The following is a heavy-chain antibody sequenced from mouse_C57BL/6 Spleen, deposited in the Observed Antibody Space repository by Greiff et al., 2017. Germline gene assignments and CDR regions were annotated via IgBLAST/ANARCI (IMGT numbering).Heavy chain of an antibody. V-gene: IGHV3-6*01. CDR1: GYSITRGYY. D-gene: IGHD4-1*01. J-gene: IGHJ2*01. Sequence: EVKLMESGPGLVKPSQSLSLTCSVTGYSITRGYYWNWIRQFPGNKLEWMGYISYDGSNNYNPSLKNRISITRDTSKNQFFLKLNSVTTEDTATYYCARDPANWDGYYFDYWGQGTTRTVSS. CDR3: ARDPANWDGYYFDY. CDR2: ISYDGSN.